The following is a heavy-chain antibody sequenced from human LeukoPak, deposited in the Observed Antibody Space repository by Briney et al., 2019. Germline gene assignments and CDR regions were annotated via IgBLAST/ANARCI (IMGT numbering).Heavy chain of an antibody. CDR2: TYYTETT. CDR3: ARGNRVATRDKRYSYGYYFDY. CDR1: GGSISSSSYY. V-gene: IGHV4-39*07. J-gene: IGHJ4*02. Sequence: SETLSLTCTVSGGSISSSSYYWGWIRQPPGKGLEWCVSTYYTETTYYSPSLKSRATISVDTSKNQFSLKLSSVTAADTAVYYCARGNRVATRDKRYSYGYYFDYWGQGTLVTVSS. D-gene: IGHD5-12*01.